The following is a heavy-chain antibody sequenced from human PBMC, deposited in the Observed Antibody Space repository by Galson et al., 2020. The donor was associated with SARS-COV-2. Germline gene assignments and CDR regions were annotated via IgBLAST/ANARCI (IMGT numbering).Heavy chain of an antibody. CDR1: GGSISSYY. Sequence: ASETLSLTCTVSGGSISSYYWSWIRQPPGKGLEWIGYIYYSGSTNYNPSLKSRVTISVDTSKNQFSLKLSSVTAADTAVYYCARGQQWLVSDLTYYFDYWGQGTLVTVSS. V-gene: IGHV4-59*01. D-gene: IGHD6-19*01. CDR2: IYYSGST. J-gene: IGHJ4*02. CDR3: ARGQQWLVSDLTYYFDY.